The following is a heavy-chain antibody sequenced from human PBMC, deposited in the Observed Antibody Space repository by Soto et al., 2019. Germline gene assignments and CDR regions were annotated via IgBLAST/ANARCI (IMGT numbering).Heavy chain of an antibody. CDR1: GYTFTSYG. Sequence: ASVKVSCKASGYTFTSYGISWVRQAPGQGLEWMGWISAYNGNTNYAQKLQGRVTMTTDTSTSTAYMELRSLRSDDTAVYYCARVDFGYSYGKDYYYYYGMDVWGQGTTVTVSS. V-gene: IGHV1-18*01. CDR3: ARVDFGYSYGKDYYYYYGMDV. CDR2: ISAYNGNT. J-gene: IGHJ6*02. D-gene: IGHD5-18*01.